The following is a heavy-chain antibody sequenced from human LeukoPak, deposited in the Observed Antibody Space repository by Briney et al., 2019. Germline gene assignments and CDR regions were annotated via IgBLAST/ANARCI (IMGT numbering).Heavy chain of an antibody. V-gene: IGHV3-30-3*01. J-gene: IGHJ3*02. D-gene: IGHD7-27*01. Sequence: GRSLRLSCAASGFTFSSCAMHWVRQAPGKGLEWVAVISYDGSNKYYADSVKGRFTISRDNSKSTLYLQMNSLRAEDTAVYYCARDQSAGETSDAFDIWGQGTMVTVSS. CDR1: GFTFSSCA. CDR2: ISYDGSNK. CDR3: ARDQSAGETSDAFDI.